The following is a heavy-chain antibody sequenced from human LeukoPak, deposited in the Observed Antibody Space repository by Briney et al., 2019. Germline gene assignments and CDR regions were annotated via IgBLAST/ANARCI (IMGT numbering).Heavy chain of an antibody. CDR1: GFTFSNYW. J-gene: IGHJ4*02. Sequence: GGSLRLSCAASGFTFSNYWMNWVRQAPGKGLEWVANIKQDGSEKYYVDSVKGRFTISRDNAKNSLYLQMNSLRVENTAVYYCAREIYGNPDYWGQGTLVTVSS. CDR3: AREIYGNPDY. CDR2: IKQDGSEK. D-gene: IGHD4-17*01. V-gene: IGHV3-7*01.